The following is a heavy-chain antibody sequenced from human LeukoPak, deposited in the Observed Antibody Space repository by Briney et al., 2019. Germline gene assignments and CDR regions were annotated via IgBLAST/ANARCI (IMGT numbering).Heavy chain of an antibody. CDR2: INPNSGGT. D-gene: IGHD6-19*01. CDR1: GYTFTGYY. CDR3: ARDVSGWVNFDS. V-gene: IGHV1-2*02. Sequence: ASVEVSCKASGYTFTGYYMHWVRQAPGQGLEWMGWINPNSGGTNYAQKFQGRVTMTRDTSISTAYMELSRLRSDDTAVYYCARDVSGWVNFDSWGQGTLVTVSS. J-gene: IGHJ4*02.